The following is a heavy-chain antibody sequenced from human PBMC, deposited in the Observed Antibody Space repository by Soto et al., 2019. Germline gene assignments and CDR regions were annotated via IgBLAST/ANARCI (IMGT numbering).Heavy chain of an antibody. D-gene: IGHD2-2*01. V-gene: IGHV3-30*18. J-gene: IGHJ6*02. Sequence: QVQLVESGGGVVQPGRSLRLSCEASGFTFSSYGMHWVRQAPGKGLGCVAVIPYDGSNKYYADSVKGRFTISRDNYKNTLYLQMNSLRAEDTAVYYCAKDWWPAARHYYYYYGMDVWGQGTTVTVS. CDR2: IPYDGSNK. CDR3: AKDWWPAARHYYYYYGMDV. CDR1: GFTFSSYG.